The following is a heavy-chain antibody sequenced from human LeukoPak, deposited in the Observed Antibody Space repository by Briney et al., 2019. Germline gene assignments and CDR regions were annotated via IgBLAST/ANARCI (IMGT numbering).Heavy chain of an antibody. Sequence: PGGSLRLSCAASGFTFSSYTMNWIRQAPGKWLEWISSIGSSSSYIYYADSVRGRFTISRDNAKNSLYLQMNSLRAEDTAVYYCARVGGLYCSSTSCYFDYWGQGTLVTVSS. V-gene: IGHV3-21*01. J-gene: IGHJ4*02. D-gene: IGHD2-2*01. CDR3: ARVGGLYCSSTSCYFDY. CDR1: GFTFSSYT. CDR2: IGSSSSYI.